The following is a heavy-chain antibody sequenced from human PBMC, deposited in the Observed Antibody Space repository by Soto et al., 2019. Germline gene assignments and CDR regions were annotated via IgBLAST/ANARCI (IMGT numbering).Heavy chain of an antibody. D-gene: IGHD3-3*01. CDR2: ISYDGNNQ. CDR1: GFTFSNYG. J-gene: IGHJ4*02. CDR3: AKDSEVLEWLLGVDY. V-gene: IGHV3-30*18. Sequence: QVQLVESGGGVVQPGRSLRLSCAASGFTFSNYGMHWVRQAPGKGLEWVAVISYDGNNQYYADSVKGRFTISRDISKNTLYLQMNSLRVEDTAAYYCAKDSEVLEWLLGVDYWGQGTLVTVSS.